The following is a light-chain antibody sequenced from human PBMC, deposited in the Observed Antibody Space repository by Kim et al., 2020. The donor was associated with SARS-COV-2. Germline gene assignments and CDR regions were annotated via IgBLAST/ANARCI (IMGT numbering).Light chain of an antibody. CDR1: QGINSA. V-gene: IGKV1-13*02. CDR2: DTS. J-gene: IGKJ2*01. CDR3: HQFNTYPRT. Sequence: AIQLTQSPSSLSASVGDRVTITCRASQGINSALAWYQQTPEKGPKLLIYDTSRLESGVPSRFRGSGSGTDFTLTISSLQPEDFATYSCHQFNTYPRTFGQGTKLEI.